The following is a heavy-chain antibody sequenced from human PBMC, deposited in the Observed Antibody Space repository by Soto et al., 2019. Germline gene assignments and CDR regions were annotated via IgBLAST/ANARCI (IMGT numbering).Heavy chain of an antibody. CDR1: GFTFSSYS. Sequence: GGSLRLSCAASGFTFSSYSMNWVRQAPGKGLEWVSYISSSSSTIYYADSVKGRFTISRDNAKNSLYLQMNSLRDEDTAVYYCARDFVPAAIWQRPSAFDYCGQGTLVTVSS. D-gene: IGHD2-2*02. V-gene: IGHV3-48*02. CDR3: ARDFVPAAIWQRPSAFDY. J-gene: IGHJ4*02. CDR2: ISSSSSTI.